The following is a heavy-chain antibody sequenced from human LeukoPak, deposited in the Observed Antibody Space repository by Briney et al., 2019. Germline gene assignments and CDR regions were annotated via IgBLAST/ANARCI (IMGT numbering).Heavy chain of an antibody. J-gene: IGHJ4*02. CDR1: GGSISSASYY. CDR3: ARLAGTTAGRYFDY. V-gene: IGHV4-39*01. D-gene: IGHD6-13*01. CDR2: IHYSGSP. Sequence: SETLSLTCTVSGGSISSASYYWGWIRQPPGKGLEWIGNIHYSGSPFYNPSLKSRVTISVDTSKNQFSVKLNSVTAADTAVYYCARLAGTTAGRYFDYWGQGTLVTVSS.